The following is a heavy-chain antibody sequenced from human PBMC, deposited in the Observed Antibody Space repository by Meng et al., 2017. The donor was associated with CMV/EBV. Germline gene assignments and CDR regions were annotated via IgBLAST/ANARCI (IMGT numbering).Heavy chain of an antibody. CDR3: ARESDRSTSCPGYDY. J-gene: IGHJ4*02. V-gene: IGHV3-48*03. CDR1: GSTFSSYE. D-gene: IGHD2-2*01. Sequence: GGLLRSSCAALGSTFSSYEMSWVRQAPGKGLEWVSYISSSGSTIYYADSVKGRFTISRDNAKNSLYVQMNSLRAEDTAVYYCARESDRSTSCPGYDYWGQGTLVTVSS. CDR2: ISSSGSTI.